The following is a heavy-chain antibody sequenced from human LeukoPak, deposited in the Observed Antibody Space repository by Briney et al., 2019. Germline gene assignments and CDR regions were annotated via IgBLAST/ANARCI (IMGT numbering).Heavy chain of an antibody. D-gene: IGHD6-19*01. CDR3: ARDGAWLATYPFDY. Sequence: GGSLRLSCAASGFTFSTYWMTWVRQAPGKGLEWVANIKQDGSEKYYVDSVKDRFTISRYNAKNSLYLQMNSLRAEDTAVYYCARDGAWLATYPFDYWGQGTLVTVSS. J-gene: IGHJ4*02. CDR1: GFTFSTYW. V-gene: IGHV3-7*01. CDR2: IKQDGSEK.